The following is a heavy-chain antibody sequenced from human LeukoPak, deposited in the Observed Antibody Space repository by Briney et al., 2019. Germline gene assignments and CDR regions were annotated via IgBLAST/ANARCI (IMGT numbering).Heavy chain of an antibody. CDR3: ARDRGFSRYNWFDP. Sequence: PSETLSLTCAVYGGSFSGYYWSWIRQPPGKGLEWIGEINHSGSTNYNPSLKSRVTISVDTSKNQFSLKLSSVTAADTAVYYCARDRGFSRYNWFDPWSQGTLVTVSS. J-gene: IGHJ5*02. CDR2: INHSGST. CDR1: GGSFSGYY. V-gene: IGHV4-34*01.